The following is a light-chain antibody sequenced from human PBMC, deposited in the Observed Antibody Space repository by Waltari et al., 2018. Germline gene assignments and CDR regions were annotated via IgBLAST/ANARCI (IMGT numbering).Light chain of an antibody. V-gene: IGLV1-40*01. CDR3: QSYDRSLSASI. CDR2: VDT. Sequence: QSVLTQPPSVSGAPGQRVTISCTGSSSNHRATYGVNRYPHLPGQAPKLLIFVDTNRPSGVPDRFSGSKSGTSASLAITGLQAEDEADYYCQSYDRSLSASIFGGGTKLIVL. CDR1: SSNHRATYG. J-gene: IGLJ2*01.